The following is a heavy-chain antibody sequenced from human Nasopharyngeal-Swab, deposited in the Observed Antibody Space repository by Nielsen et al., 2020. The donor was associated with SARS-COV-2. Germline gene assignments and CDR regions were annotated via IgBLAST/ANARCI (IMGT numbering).Heavy chain of an antibody. V-gene: IGHV3-53*01. CDR3: ARDTRRGGVDY. J-gene: IGHJ4*02. CDR2: IYSAGQT. CDR1: GFTVSGNF. D-gene: IGHD2-15*01. Sequence: GESLKISCAASGFTVSGNFMTWVRQAPGKGLEWVSVIYSAGQTNYADSVKGRFTISRDNSKNTLYLQMNSLRAEDTAVYYCARDTRRGGVDYWGQGTLVTVSS.